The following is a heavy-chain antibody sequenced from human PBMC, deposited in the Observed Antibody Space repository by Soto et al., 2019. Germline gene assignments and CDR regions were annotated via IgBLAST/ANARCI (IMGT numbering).Heavy chain of an antibody. J-gene: IGHJ4*02. CDR2: INTDGSTT. CDR1: GFSFSSYW. D-gene: IGHD5-12*01. Sequence: EVQLVESGGGLVQPGGSLRLSCAASGFSFSSYWMHWVRQAPGKGLGWVSRINTDGSTTNYADSVKGRFTISRDNAKNTLYLNMNSLRAEDTAVYYCVQSPGYSSRWGQGTLVTVSS. CDR3: VQSPGYSSR. V-gene: IGHV3-74*01.